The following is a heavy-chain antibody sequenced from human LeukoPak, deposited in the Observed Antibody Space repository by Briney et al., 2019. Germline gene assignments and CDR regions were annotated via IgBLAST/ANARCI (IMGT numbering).Heavy chain of an antibody. CDR2: ISWNSGSI. Sequence: GGSLRLSCAASGFTFDDYAMHWVRQAPGKGLEWVSGISWNSGSIGYADSVKGRFTISRDNAKNSLYLQMNSLRAEDMALYYWAIDLAVAGPGWDAFDIWGQGTMVTVSS. CDR1: GFTFDDYA. V-gene: IGHV3-9*03. J-gene: IGHJ3*02. CDR3: AIDLAVAGPGWDAFDI. D-gene: IGHD6-19*01.